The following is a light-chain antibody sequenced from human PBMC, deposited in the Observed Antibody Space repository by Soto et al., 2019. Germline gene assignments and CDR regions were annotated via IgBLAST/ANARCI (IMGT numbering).Light chain of an antibody. CDR3: ASWDDSLNGVV. Sequence: QSVLTQPPSASETPGQRISISCSGSSSNMGSNAVAWYQQRPGTAPKLLIYNSYQRPSGVPDRVSGSQSGTSASLAISGLQSEDEADYFCASWDDSLNGVVFGGGTKLTVL. CDR2: NSY. V-gene: IGLV1-44*01. CDR1: SSNMGSNA. J-gene: IGLJ2*01.